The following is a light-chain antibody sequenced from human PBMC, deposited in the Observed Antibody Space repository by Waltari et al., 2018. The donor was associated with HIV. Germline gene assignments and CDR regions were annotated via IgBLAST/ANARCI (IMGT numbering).Light chain of an antibody. CDR1: QSVRTK. CDR2: GAS. Sequence: VMTQSPATLSVSPGDRTTLSCRASQSVRTKLAWYQQKPDQPPRLLIYGASTRATGIAARFSGSGSGTEFTLTINSLQSEDYAVYYCQQYDYWPPWTFDQGTKVEMK. J-gene: IGKJ1*01. V-gene: IGKV3-15*01. CDR3: QQYDYWPPWT.